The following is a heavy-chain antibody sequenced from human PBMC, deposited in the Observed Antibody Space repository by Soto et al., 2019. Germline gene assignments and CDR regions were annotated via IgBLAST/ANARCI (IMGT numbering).Heavy chain of an antibody. CDR2: IKTDGSST. V-gene: IGHV3-74*01. D-gene: IGHD3-10*01. J-gene: IGHJ5*01. Sequence: PGGSLGLSCAASGVTFSNYWMQWVRQAPGKGLVWVSRIKTDGSSTNYADSVKGRVTISRDNAKNTLYLQMNSLRAEDTAVYYCAREELDHPLPDSWGQGTPVTVSS. CDR1: GVTFSNYW. CDR3: AREELDHPLPDS.